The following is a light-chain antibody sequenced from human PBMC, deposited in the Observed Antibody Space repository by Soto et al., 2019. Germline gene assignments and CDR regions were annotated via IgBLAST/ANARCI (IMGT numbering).Light chain of an antibody. CDR3: QQYGLSPAT. CDR1: QTVGSSY. Sequence: EIVLTQSPGTLSLSPGERATLFCWTSQTVGSSYLGWYQQKPGQAPRLLIYGTSSRATGIPDRFSGSGSGKEFTLTINSLEPEDLAVYYCQQYGLSPATFGGGTKVDIK. J-gene: IGKJ4*01. CDR2: GTS. V-gene: IGKV3-20*01.